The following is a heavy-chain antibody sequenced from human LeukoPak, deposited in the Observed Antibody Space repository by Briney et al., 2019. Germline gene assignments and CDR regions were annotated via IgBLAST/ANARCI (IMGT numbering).Heavy chain of an antibody. CDR1: GYTLTELS. V-gene: IGHV1-24*01. J-gene: IGHJ4*02. D-gene: IGHD6-13*01. Sequence: ASVKVSCKVSGYTLTELSMHWVRQAPGKGPEWMGGFDPEDGETIYARKFQGRVTMTEDTSTDTAYMELSSLRSEDTAVYYCATAPATSSYFDYWGQGTLVTVSS. CDR3: ATAPATSSYFDY. CDR2: FDPEDGET.